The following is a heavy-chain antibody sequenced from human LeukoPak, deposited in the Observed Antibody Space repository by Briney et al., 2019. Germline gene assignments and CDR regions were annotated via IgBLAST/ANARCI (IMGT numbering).Heavy chain of an antibody. CDR1: GFTFSDYY. Sequence: PGGSLRLSCAASGFTFSDYYMSWIRQAPGKGLEGVSYISSSGGTIYYADSVKGRFTISRDNAKNSPYLQMNSLRAEDTAVYYCARGNYYGDFDYWGQGTLVTVSS. CDR2: ISSSGGTI. CDR3: ARGNYYGDFDY. D-gene: IGHD3-10*01. J-gene: IGHJ4*02. V-gene: IGHV3-11*01.